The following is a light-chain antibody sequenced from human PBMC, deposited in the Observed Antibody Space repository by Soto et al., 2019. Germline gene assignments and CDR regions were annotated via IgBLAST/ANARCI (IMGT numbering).Light chain of an antibody. V-gene: IGKV3-20*01. CDR2: CAS. J-gene: IGKJ1*01. CDR1: QNVSSTD. Sequence: EIVLTQSPGTLSLSPGERATLSCRARQNVSSTDLAWYQQNPGQAPRLLIYCASSRATGIPDKFSGSGSGTDFTLTISRLEPEDFSVYYCQQYGSSPTTFGQGTKVDIK. CDR3: QQYGSSPTT.